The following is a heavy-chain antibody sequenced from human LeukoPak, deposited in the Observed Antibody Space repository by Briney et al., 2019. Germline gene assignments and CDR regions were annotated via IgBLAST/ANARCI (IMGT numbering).Heavy chain of an antibody. CDR2: ISDSGGST. D-gene: IGHD3-9*01. V-gene: IGHV3-23*01. CDR3: AKVSESNYDILTGYYTPYYFDY. J-gene: IGHJ4*02. Sequence: GGSLRLSCAASGFTFSNAWMSWVRQAPGKGLEWVSGISDSGGSTFYADSVKGRFTISRDNSKNILYLQMNSLRADDTAVYYCAKVSESNYDILTGYYTPYYFDYWGQGTLVTVSS. CDR1: GFTFSNAW.